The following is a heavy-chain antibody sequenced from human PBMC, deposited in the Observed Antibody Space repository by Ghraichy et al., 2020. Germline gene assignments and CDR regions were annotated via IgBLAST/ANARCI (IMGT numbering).Heavy chain of an antibody. CDR1: GGSISSYY. D-gene: IGHD5-18*01. V-gene: IGHV4-59*08. Sequence: TLSLTCTVSGGSISSYYWSWIRQPPGKGLEWIGYIYYSGSTNYNPSLKSRVTISVDTSKNQFSLKLSSVTATDTAVYYCARHRGGYSYDAFDIWGQGTMVTVSS. J-gene: IGHJ3*02. CDR2: IYYSGST. CDR3: ARHRGGYSYDAFDI.